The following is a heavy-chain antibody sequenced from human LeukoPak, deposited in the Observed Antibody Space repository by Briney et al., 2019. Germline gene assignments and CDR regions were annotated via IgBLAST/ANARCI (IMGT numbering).Heavy chain of an antibody. D-gene: IGHD3-9*01. J-gene: IGHJ4*02. CDR2: IKSKTDGGTT. Sequence: GGSLRLSYAASGFTFSNAWMSWVRQAPGKGLEWVGRIKSKTDGGTTDYAAPVKGRFTISRDDSKNTLYLQMNSLKTEDTAVYYCTTDQSYYDILTGKYYFDYWGQGTLVTVSS. CDR3: TTDQSYYDILTGKYYFDY. V-gene: IGHV3-15*01. CDR1: GFTFSNAW.